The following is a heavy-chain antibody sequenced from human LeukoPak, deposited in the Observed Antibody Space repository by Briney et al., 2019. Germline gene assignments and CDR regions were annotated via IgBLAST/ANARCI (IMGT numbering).Heavy chain of an antibody. Sequence: GGSLRLSCAASGFTFSSYAMSWVRQAPGKGLEWVSAISGSGGSTYYADSVKGRFTISRDNSKNTLYLQMNSLGAEDTAVYYFARYYYYDFWSGYYGYFDYWGQGTLVTVSS. CDR2: ISGSGGST. J-gene: IGHJ4*02. V-gene: IGHV3-23*01. D-gene: IGHD3-3*01. CDR3: ARYYYYDFWSGYYGYFDY. CDR1: GFTFSSYA.